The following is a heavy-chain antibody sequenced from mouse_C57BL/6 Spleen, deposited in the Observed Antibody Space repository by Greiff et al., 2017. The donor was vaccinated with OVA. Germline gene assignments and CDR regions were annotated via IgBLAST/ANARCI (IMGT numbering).Heavy chain of an antibody. J-gene: IGHJ4*01. CDR2: ISDGGSYT. V-gene: IGHV5-4*01. CDR1: GFTFSSYA. CDR3: ARDRAVEGPYYAMDY. D-gene: IGHD1-1*01. Sequence: EVKVVESGGGLVKPGGSLKLSCAASGFTFSSYAMSWVRQTPEKRLEWVATISDGGSYTYYPDNVKGRFTISRDNAKNNLYLQMSHLKSEDTAMYYCARDRAVEGPYYAMDYWGQGTSVTVSS.